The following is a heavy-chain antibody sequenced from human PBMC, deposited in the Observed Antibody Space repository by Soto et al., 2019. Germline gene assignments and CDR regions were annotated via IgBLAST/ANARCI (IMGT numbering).Heavy chain of an antibody. V-gene: IGHV3-23*01. CDR2: ISGSCGST. CDR1: GFTFSSYA. CDR3: AKDGGDSFYYYYMDV. Sequence: GGSLRLSGAASGFTFSSYAMSWVRQAPGKGLEWGSAISGSCGSTYYADSLKGRFTISRDNSKNTLYLQMNSLRAEDKAVYYCAKDGGDSFYYYYMDVWGKGTTVTVSS. D-gene: IGHD2-21*02. J-gene: IGHJ6*03.